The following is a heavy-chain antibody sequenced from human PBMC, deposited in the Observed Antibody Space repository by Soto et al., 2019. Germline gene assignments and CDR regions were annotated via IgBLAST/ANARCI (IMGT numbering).Heavy chain of an antibody. Sequence: SETLSLTCAVSGGSISSGGYSCSWIRQTPGKGLEYIGFIYNSGTTNYHPSLKSRVTISIDTSKSQFYLKLTSVTAADTAIYYCATRFYSSGVLFDYWGPGTQVTVPQ. D-gene: IGHD3-10*01. V-gene: IGHV4-61*08. CDR3: ATRFYSSGVLFDY. CDR2: IYNSGTT. J-gene: IGHJ4*02. CDR1: GGSISSGGYS.